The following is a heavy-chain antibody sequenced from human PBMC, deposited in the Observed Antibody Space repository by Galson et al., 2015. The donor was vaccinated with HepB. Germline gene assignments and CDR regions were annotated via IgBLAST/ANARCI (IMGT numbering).Heavy chain of an antibody. CDR2: IRSKSDGGTT. D-gene: IGHD2-15*01. V-gene: IGHV3-15*01. CDR1: GLIFNNAW. CDR3: AREGRDGNFHEDFDS. Sequence: SLRLSCAASGLIFNNAWMSWVRQAPGKGLEWVGRIRSKSDGGTTGYSAPVKDRFTISRDDLANTVYLQMNSLGAEDTAVYYCAREGRDGNFHEDFDSWGQGTLVTVSS. J-gene: IGHJ4*02.